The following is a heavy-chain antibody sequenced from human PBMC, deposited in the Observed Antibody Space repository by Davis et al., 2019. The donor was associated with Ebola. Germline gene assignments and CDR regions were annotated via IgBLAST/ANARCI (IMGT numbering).Heavy chain of an antibody. CDR1: GGSISSSSYY. CDR3: ARDSIPTAGGMDV. J-gene: IGHJ6*02. D-gene: IGHD2-21*01. CDR2: IYYSGST. Sequence: SETLSLTCTVSGGSISSSSYYWGWIRQPPGKGLEWIGSIYYSGSTYYNPSLKSRVTISVDTSKNQFSLKLSSVTAADTAVYYCARDSIPTAGGMDVWGQGTTVTVSS. V-gene: IGHV4-39*02.